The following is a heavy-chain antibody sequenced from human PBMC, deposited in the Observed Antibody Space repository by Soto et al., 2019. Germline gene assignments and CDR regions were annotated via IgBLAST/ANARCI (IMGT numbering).Heavy chain of an antibody. J-gene: IGHJ3*02. V-gene: IGHV3-7*01. CDR1: GFTFSKSW. Sequence: GGSLRLSCVASGFTFSKSWMAWVRQAPGKGLEWVAKIKEDGREKYYVDSVKGRFTISRDNARNSLSLQVSSLRVEDTALYYCVRGPLFSAFDIWGHGTMVTVSS. D-gene: IGHD3-10*02. CDR3: VRGPLFSAFDI. CDR2: IKEDGREK.